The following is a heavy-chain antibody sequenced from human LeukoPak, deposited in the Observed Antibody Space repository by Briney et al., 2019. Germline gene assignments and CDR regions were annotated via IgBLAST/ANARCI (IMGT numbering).Heavy chain of an antibody. J-gene: IGHJ4*02. V-gene: IGHV1-69*01. CDR1: GGTFNSYS. CDR3: ASADTAMVILL. CDR2: IMPIFGSA. Sequence: GSSVKVSCKASGGTFNSYSMNWVRQAPGQGLEWMGGIMPIFGSANYAQKFQGRVTITADESTTTVYMELSSLRSEDTAVYYCASADTAMVILLWGQGTLVTVSS. D-gene: IGHD5-18*01.